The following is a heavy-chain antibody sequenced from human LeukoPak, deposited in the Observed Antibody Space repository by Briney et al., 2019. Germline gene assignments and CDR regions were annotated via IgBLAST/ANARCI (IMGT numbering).Heavy chain of an antibody. D-gene: IGHD1-26*01. J-gene: IGHJ4*02. Sequence: GGSLRLSCAASGFTFHNYGMHWVRQAPGKGLEWVAVISYDGSNTYYADSVKGRFTFSRDNSKNTLYLQMNSLRAEDTAVYYCARVGEYSGSYCDYWGQGTLVTVSS. CDR1: GFTFHNYG. V-gene: IGHV3-30*03. CDR2: ISYDGSNT. CDR3: ARVGEYSGSYCDY.